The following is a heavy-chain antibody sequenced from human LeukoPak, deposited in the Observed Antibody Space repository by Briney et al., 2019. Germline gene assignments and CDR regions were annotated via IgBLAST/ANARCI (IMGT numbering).Heavy chain of an antibody. V-gene: IGHV5-51*01. D-gene: IGHD2-15*01. CDR3: SKVMSATGGAFDI. J-gene: IGHJ3*02. CDR2: IYPGDSDT. Sequence: GESLKISCKGSGYSFTNYWIGWVRQMPGKGLEWMGIIYPGDSDTRYSPSFQGQVTISADKSISTAYLQWSSLKASDTAIYYCSKVMSATGGAFDIWGQGTMVTVSS. CDR1: GYSFTNYW.